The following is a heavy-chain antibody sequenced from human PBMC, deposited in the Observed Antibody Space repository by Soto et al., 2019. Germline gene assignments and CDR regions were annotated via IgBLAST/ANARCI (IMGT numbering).Heavy chain of an antibody. V-gene: IGHV3-74*01. Sequence: EVQLVESGGGLVQPGGPRRFSVEPPGSTSIINWCNGVAQVPGKGWVWLSRINRNGSSTTYADSVKGRFTIYRDNAKNTLYLQMSSLRAEDTAVYYCASQFTYYYDSRGYVHDYWGQGTLVTVSS. CDR3: ASQFTYYYDSRGYVHDY. CDR1: GSTSIINW. D-gene: IGHD3-22*01. CDR2: INRNGSST. J-gene: IGHJ4*02.